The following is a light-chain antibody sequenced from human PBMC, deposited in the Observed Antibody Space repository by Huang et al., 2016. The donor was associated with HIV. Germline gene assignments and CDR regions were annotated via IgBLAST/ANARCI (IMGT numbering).Light chain of an antibody. V-gene: IGKV1-6*01. CDR1: QGIGDD. CDR2: ASS. Sequence: AIQMTQSPFSLSASVGDRVTITCRASQGIGDDLGWYQQKPGKAPKLLIYASSPLQNGVPSRFSGSGSGTDFTLTISSLQPEDSATYYCLQDYSYPYTFGQGTKLEIK. CDR3: LQDYSYPYT. J-gene: IGKJ2*01.